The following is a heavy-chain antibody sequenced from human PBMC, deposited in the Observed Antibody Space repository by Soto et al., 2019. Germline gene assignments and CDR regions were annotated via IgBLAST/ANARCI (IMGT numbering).Heavy chain of an antibody. J-gene: IGHJ3*02. CDR2: VDHSGST. Sequence: QVQLHQWGAGLLKPSETLSLTCAVYGGSFSDHYWTWIRQLPGKGLEWIGEVDHSGSTNYNPSLTSPVTPSVEPSKNQSGLKLVSVTAADTAAFYCSRLNGFLLIWVFTIRGSFDIRGQGAVVSVSS. CDR1: GGSFSDHY. D-gene: IGHD3-3*01. CDR3: SRLNGFLLIWVFTIRGSFDI. V-gene: IGHV4-34*01.